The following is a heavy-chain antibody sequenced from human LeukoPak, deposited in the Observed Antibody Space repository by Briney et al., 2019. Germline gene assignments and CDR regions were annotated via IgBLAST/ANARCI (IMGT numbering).Heavy chain of an antibody. Sequence: SETLSLTCTVSGGSISSSNYYWDWVRQPPGKGLEWIGSIYYSGTTYYNPSLKSRVTMSVDMSKNQFSLKLSSVTAADTAVYYCARLLRWVYYFDYWGQGTLVTVSS. J-gene: IGHJ4*02. CDR3: ARLLRWVYYFDY. CDR2: IYYSGTT. D-gene: IGHD6-13*01. CDR1: GGSISSSNYY. V-gene: IGHV4-39*01.